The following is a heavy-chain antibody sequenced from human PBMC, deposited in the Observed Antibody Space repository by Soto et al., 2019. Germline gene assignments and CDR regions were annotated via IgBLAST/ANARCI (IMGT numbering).Heavy chain of an antibody. V-gene: IGHV1-18*01. CDR2: ISAYNGNT. CDR1: GYTFTSYG. D-gene: IGHD3-10*01. J-gene: IGHJ4*02. CDR3: ARVYRITMVRGELSEY. Sequence: EASVKVSCKASGYTFTSYGISWVRQAPGQGLEWMGWISAYNGNTNYAQKLQGRVTMTTDTSTSTAYMELRSLRSDDTAVYYCARVYRITMVRGELSEYWGQGTLVTVSS.